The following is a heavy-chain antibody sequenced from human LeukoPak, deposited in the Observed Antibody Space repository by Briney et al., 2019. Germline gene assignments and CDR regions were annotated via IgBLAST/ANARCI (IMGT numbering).Heavy chain of an antibody. J-gene: IGHJ3*02. D-gene: IGHD2-2*01. CDR3: AKALHPYCSSTSCYFGDAFDI. CDR1: GFTFSSYA. Sequence: GGSLRPSCAASGFTFSSYAMSWVRQAPGKGLEWVSAISGSGGSTYYADSVKGRFTISRDNSKNTLYLQMNSLRAEDTAVYYCAKALHPYCSSTSCYFGDAFDIWGQGTMVTVSS. CDR2: ISGSGGST. V-gene: IGHV3-23*01.